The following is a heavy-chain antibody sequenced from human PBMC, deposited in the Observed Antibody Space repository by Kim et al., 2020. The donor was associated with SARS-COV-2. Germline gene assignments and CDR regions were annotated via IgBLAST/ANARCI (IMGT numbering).Heavy chain of an antibody. V-gene: IGHV3-13*04. J-gene: IGHJ6*02. CDR1: GFTFSSYD. Sequence: GGSLRLSCAASGFTFSSYDMHWVRQATGKGLEWVSAIGTAGDTYYPGSVKGRFTISRENAKNSLYLQMNSLRAEDTAVYYCARGGGNSRDYYYYYGMDVWGQGATVTVAS. D-gene: IGHD2-21*02. CDR3: ARGGGNSRDYYYYYGMDV. CDR2: IGTAGDT.